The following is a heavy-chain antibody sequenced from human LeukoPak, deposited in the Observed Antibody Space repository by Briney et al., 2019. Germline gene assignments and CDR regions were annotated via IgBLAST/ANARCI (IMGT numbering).Heavy chain of an antibody. CDR3: AKDRPYFDY. J-gene: IGHJ4*02. CDR2: IHSDGNMK. V-gene: IGHV3-30*02. Sequence: GGSLRLSCAASGFSLSNFGIHWVRQAPARGREWVAFIHSDGNMKNYADSVKGRFSIFRDTSTDTVYLQMSGLGAEDTAVYYCAKDRPYFDYWGQGNLVTVSS. CDR1: GFSLSNFG.